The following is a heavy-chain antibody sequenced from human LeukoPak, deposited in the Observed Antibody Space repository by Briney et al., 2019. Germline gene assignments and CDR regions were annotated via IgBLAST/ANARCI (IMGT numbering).Heavy chain of an antibody. CDR2: INAGNGNT. CDR1: GYTLTSYA. V-gene: IGHV1-3*01. CDR3: ASYYYGSGYYYYYGMDV. J-gene: IGHJ6*02. Sequence: ASVKVSCKASGYTLTSYAMHWVRQAPGQRLEWMGWINAGNGNTKYSQKFQGRVTITRDTSASTAYMELSSLRSEDTAVYYRASYYYGSGYYYYYGMDVWGQGTTVTVSS. D-gene: IGHD3-10*01.